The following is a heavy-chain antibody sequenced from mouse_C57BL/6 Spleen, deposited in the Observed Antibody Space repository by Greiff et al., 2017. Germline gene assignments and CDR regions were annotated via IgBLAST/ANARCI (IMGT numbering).Heavy chain of an antibody. CDR3: AMREAITTVVAVDY. CDR1: GYTFTSYW. V-gene: IGHV1-74*01. D-gene: IGHD1-1*01. CDR2: IHPSDSAT. J-gene: IGHJ2*01. Sequence: QVQLQQPGADLVQPGASVTVSCKASGYTFTSYWMHWVQQRPGQGLEWLGRIHPSDSATNYKQKFKGDATLTVDKSSSTAYMQLSSLTSEDSAVYYCAMREAITTVVAVDYWGQGTTLTVSS.